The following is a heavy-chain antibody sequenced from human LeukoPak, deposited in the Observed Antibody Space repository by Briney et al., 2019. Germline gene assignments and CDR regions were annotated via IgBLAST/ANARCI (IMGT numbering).Heavy chain of an antibody. J-gene: IGHJ3*02. CDR3: ARGVNYASGSLWQKSYDAFDI. CDR1: GXTFSSFD. D-gene: IGHD3-10*01. Sequence: GGSLRLSCVAFGXTFSSFDIHWVRQGTGKGLEWVSGIGAAGDTYYPGSVKGRFPISRENAKNSLYLQMNRLQAGDTAIYYCARGVNYASGSLWQKSYDAFDIWGQGTMVTVSS. V-gene: IGHV3-13*04. CDR2: IGAAGDT.